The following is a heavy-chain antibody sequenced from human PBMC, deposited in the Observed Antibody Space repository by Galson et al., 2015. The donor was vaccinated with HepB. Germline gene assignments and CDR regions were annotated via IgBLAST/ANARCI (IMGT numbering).Heavy chain of an antibody. CDR1: GYTFTSYA. CDR3: ARATGDYGDPGDYGMDV. Sequence: SVKVSCKASGYTFTSYAMHWVRQAPGQRLEWMGWINAGNGNTKYSQKFQGRVTITRDTSASTAYMELSSLRSEDTAVYYCARATGDYGDPGDYGMDVWGQGTTVTVSS. J-gene: IGHJ6*02. V-gene: IGHV1-3*01. CDR2: INAGNGNT. D-gene: IGHD4-17*01.